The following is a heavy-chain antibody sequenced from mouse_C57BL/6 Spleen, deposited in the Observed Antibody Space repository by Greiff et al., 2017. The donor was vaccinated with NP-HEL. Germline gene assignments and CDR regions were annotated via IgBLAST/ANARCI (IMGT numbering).Heavy chain of an antibody. CDR2: ISYDGSN. D-gene: IGHD2-10*01. J-gene: IGHJ2*01. V-gene: IGHV3-6*01. CDR1: GYSITSGYY. CDR3: ARDPYYGNFDY. Sequence: EVQLQQSGPGLVKPSQSLSLTCSVTGYSITSGYYWNWIRQFPGNKLEWMGYISYDGSNNYNPSLKNRISITRDTSKNQFFLKLNSVTTEDTATYYCARDPYYGNFDYWGQGTTLTVSS.